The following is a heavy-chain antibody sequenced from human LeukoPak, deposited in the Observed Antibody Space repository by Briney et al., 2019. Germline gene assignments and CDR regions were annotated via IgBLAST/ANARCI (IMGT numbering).Heavy chain of an antibody. V-gene: IGHV4-39*01. CDR1: GGSISSGSYF. CDR3: ATLKDGGSTFDY. CDR2: IYYSGST. D-gene: IGHD3-16*01. J-gene: IGHJ4*02. Sequence: SETLSLTCTVSGGSISSGSYFWGWIRQPPGMGLEWIGSIYYSGSTYYNPSLESRVTMSVDTSNNQVSLKLRSVTAADTAVYYCATLKDGGSTFDYWGQGTLVTASS.